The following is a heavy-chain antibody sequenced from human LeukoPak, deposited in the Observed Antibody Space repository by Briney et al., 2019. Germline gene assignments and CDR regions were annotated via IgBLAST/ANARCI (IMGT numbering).Heavy chain of an antibody. V-gene: IGHV3-48*01. CDR3: ARAAVWSGYFFDAFDI. J-gene: IGHJ3*02. Sequence: GGSLRLSCAASGYTFSSYSMNWVRQAPGKGLEWVSYISSSSSTIYYADSVKGRFTISRDNAKNSLYLQMNSLRAEDTAVYYCARAAVWSGYFFDAFDIWGQGTMVTVSS. CDR2: ISSSSSTI. D-gene: IGHD3-3*01. CDR1: GYTFSSYS.